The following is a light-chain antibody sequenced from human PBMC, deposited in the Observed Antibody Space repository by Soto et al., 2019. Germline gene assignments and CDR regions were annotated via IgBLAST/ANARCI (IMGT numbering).Light chain of an antibody. CDR1: QSFSSY. CDR3: QQYNSYSWT. V-gene: IGKV1-5*01. J-gene: IGKJ1*01. CDR2: DAS. Sequence: DIQMTQSPSSLSASVGDRVTITCRASQSFSSYLNWYQQKPGKAPKLLIYDASSLESGVPSRFSGSGSGTEFTLTISSLQPDDFATYYCQQYNSYSWTFGQGTKVDIK.